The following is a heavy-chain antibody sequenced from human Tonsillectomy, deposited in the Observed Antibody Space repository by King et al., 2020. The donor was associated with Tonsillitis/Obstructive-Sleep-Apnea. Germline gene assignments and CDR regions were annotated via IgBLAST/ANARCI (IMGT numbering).Heavy chain of an antibody. J-gene: IGHJ4*02. Sequence: VQLQESGPGLVKPSETLSLTCTVSGGSISSYYWSWIRQPPGKGLEWIGYIYYSGSTNYNPSLKSRVTISVDTSKNQFSLKLSAVTAADTAVYYCARGGWGYDFWSGYIFDYWGQGTLVTVSS. V-gene: IGHV4-59*01. CDR3: ARGGWGYDFWSGYIFDY. D-gene: IGHD3-3*01. CDR2: IYYSGST. CDR1: GGSISSYY.